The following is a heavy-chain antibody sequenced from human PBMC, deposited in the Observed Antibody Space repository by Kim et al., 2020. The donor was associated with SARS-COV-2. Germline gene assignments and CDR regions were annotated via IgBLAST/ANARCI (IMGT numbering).Heavy chain of an antibody. J-gene: IGHJ5*02. Sequence: SETLSLTCTVSGGSISSSSYYWGWIRQPPGKGLEWIGSIYYRGSTYYNPSLKSRVTISVDTSKNQFSLKLSSVTAADTAVYYCARGQYCSSTSCFRFDP. CDR3: ARGQYCSSTSCFRFDP. V-gene: IGHV4-39*01. D-gene: IGHD2-2*01. CDR2: IYYRGST. CDR1: GGSISSSSYY.